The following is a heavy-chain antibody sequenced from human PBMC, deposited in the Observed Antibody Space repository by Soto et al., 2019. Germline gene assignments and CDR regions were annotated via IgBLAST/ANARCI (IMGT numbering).Heavy chain of an antibody. J-gene: IGHJ6*02. Sequence: EVQLVESGGGLVQPGGSLRLSCAASGLTVRNNFMSWIGQAPGKGLEWVSIIYNDGSTFYADSVKGRFTISRDSSENTLYLQLNSLRAEDTAVYYCARDFDTSRDDWAYYGMDVWGQGTTVTVSS. CDR1: GLTVRNNF. CDR2: IYNDGST. V-gene: IGHV3-66*01. D-gene: IGHD6-13*01. CDR3: ARDFDTSRDDWAYYGMDV.